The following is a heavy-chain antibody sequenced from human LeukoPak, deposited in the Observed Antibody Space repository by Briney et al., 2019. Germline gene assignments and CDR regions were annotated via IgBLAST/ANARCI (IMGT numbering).Heavy chain of an antibody. Sequence: ASVKASCKASGYTFTSYGISWVRQAPGQGLEWMGWISAYNGNTNYAQKLQGRVTMTTDTSTSTAYMELRSLRSDDTAVYYCATTTYYYDSSGYLDYWGQGTLVTVSS. D-gene: IGHD3-22*01. CDR2: ISAYNGNT. V-gene: IGHV1-18*01. CDR3: ATTTYYYDSSGYLDY. J-gene: IGHJ4*02. CDR1: GYTFTSYG.